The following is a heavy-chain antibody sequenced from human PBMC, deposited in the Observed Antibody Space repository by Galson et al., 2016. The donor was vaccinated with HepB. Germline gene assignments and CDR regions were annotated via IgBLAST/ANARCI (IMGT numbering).Heavy chain of an antibody. Sequence: SLRLSCAASGFTFSSYAMSWVRQAPGKGLEWVSGISGSGGDINYADSEKGRFIISRDNSKNMLHLQMNSLRAEDTAVYYCAKDSRSRFLEWLSSYYFDSWSQGTLVTVSS. V-gene: IGHV3-23*01. D-gene: IGHD3-3*01. CDR1: GFTFSSYA. J-gene: IGHJ4*02. CDR2: ISGSGGDI. CDR3: AKDSRSRFLEWLSSYYFDS.